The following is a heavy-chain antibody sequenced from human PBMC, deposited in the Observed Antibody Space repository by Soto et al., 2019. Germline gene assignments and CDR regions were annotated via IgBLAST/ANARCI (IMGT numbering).Heavy chain of an antibody. CDR1: GFTFDDYA. CDR2: ISWNSGSI. Sequence: GGSLRLSCAASGFTFDDYAMHWVRQAPGKGLEWVSGISWNSGSIGYADSVKGRFTISRDNAKNSLYLQMNSLRAEDTALYYCAKAMGSQYSSSLEFDPWGQGTLVTVSS. J-gene: IGHJ5*02. CDR3: AKAMGSQYSSSLEFDP. D-gene: IGHD6-6*01. V-gene: IGHV3-9*01.